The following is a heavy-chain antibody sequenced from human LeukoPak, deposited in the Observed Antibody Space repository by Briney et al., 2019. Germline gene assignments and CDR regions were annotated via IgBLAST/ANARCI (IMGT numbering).Heavy chain of an antibody. CDR3: AKDGSVGDSTIGY. CDR2: ISYDGSNK. D-gene: IGHD3-10*01. CDR1: GFTFSSYA. Sequence: PGGSLRLSCAASGFTFSSYAMHWVRQAPGKGLEWVAVISYDGSNKYYADSVKGRFTISRDNSKNTLYLQMNSLRAEDTAVYYCAKDGSVGDSTIGYWGQGTLVTVSS. J-gene: IGHJ4*02. V-gene: IGHV3-30*04.